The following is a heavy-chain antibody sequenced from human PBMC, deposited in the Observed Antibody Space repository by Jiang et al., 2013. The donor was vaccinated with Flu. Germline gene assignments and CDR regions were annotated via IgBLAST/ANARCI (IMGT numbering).Heavy chain of an antibody. J-gene: IGHJ4*02. V-gene: IGHV4-39*01. D-gene: IGHD3-9*01. CDR3: ARHGQELRYFDWLLSPFFDY. CDR1: GGSISSSSYY. Sequence: SGPGLVKPSETLSLTCTVSGGSISSSSYYWGWIRQPPGKGLEWIGSIYYSGSTYYNPSLKSRVTISVDTSKNQFSLKLSSVTAADTAVYYCARHGQELRYFDWLLSPFFDYWGQGTLVTVSS. CDR2: IYYSGST.